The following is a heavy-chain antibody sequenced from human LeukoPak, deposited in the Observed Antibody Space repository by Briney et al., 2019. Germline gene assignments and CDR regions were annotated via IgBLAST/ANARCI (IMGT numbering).Heavy chain of an antibody. V-gene: IGHV4-34*01. D-gene: IGHD2-21*01. Sequence: SETLSLTCAVYGGSFSGYYWSWIRQPPGKGLEWIGEINHSGSTNYNPSLKSRVTISVDTSKNQFSLKLSSVTAADTAVYYCTWGVDHFDYWGQGTLVTVSS. CDR3: TWGVDHFDY. CDR2: INHSGST. CDR1: GGSFSGYY. J-gene: IGHJ4*02.